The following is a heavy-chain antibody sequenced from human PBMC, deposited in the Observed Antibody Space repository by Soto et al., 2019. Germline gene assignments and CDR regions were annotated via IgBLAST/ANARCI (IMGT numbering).Heavy chain of an antibody. V-gene: IGHV5-51*01. CDR3: ARIAHIVVVPAAMIDAFDI. Sequence: GECLRICCEGSGDSFTSYWIVWVRQMPGKGLEWMGIIYPGDSDTRYSPSFQGQVTISADKSISTAYLQWSSLKSSDTAMYYCARIAHIVVVPAAMIDAFDIWGQGTMVTVSS. J-gene: IGHJ3*02. CDR1: GDSFTSYW. D-gene: IGHD2-2*01. CDR2: IYPGDSDT.